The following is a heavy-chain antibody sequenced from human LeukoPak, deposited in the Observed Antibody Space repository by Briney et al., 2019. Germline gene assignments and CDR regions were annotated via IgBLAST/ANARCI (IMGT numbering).Heavy chain of an antibody. J-gene: IGHJ4*02. CDR2: ISYDGSNK. CDR1: GFTFSSYA. CDR3: ARDVVYGSGWSTDY. Sequence: GGSLRLSCAASGFTFSSYAMHWVRQAPGKGLEWVAVISYDGSNKYYADSVKGRFTISRDNSKNTLYLQMNSLRAEDTAVYYCARDVVYGSGWSTDYWGQGTLVTVSS. V-gene: IGHV3-30-3*01. D-gene: IGHD6-19*01.